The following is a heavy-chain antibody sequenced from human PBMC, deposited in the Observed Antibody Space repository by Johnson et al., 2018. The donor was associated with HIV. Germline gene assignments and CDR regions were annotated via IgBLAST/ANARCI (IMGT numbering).Heavy chain of an antibody. CDR3: AKDWSRTVGATLGPGAFDI. D-gene: IGHD1-26*01. V-gene: IGHV3-30*02. Sequence: QMLLVESGGGVVQPGGSLRLSCAASGFTFSSYGMHWVRQAPGKGLEWVAFIRYDGSNKYYADSVTGRFTISRDNSKNTLYLQMNSLRAEDTALYYCAKDWSRTVGATLGPGAFDIWGQGTMVTVSS. CDR2: IRYDGSNK. CDR1: GFTFSSYG. J-gene: IGHJ3*02.